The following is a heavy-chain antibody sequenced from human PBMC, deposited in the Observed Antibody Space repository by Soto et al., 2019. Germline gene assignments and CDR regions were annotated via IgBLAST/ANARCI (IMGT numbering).Heavy chain of an antibody. V-gene: IGHV4-61*01. D-gene: IGHD6-6*01. CDR2: INHSGST. CDR3: AGGGRIAARQTWFGP. Sequence: SETLSLTCSDSGVSVRSDRYYCSRLRQPPGKGLEWIGEINHSGSTNYNPSLKGRVTISVYTSKNQFALKLSSVTAADTAVYYWAGGGRIAARQTWFGPWGHGTLVTVSS. CDR1: GVSVRSDRYY. J-gene: IGHJ5*02.